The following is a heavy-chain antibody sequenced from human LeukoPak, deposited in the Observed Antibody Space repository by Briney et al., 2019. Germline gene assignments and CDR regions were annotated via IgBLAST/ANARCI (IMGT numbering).Heavy chain of an antibody. Sequence: SETLSLTCTVSGGSISSSYYYWGWIRQPPGEGLEWIGEINHSGSTNYNPSLKSRVTISVDTSKNQFSLKLSSVTAADTAVYYCALTYSSGSDGIDYWGQGTLVTVSS. CDR3: ALTYSSGSDGIDY. CDR2: INHSGST. CDR1: GGSISSSYYY. D-gene: IGHD6-19*01. J-gene: IGHJ4*02. V-gene: IGHV4-39*07.